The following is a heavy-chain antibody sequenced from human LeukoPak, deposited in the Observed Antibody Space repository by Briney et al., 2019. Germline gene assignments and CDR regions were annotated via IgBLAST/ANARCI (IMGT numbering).Heavy chain of an antibody. CDR3: ARHTTGSGWTVDS. Sequence: PWETLSLTCTVSGGTMSSYYWSWIRQAPGKGLEWIGYIFYSGNTNYNPSLQSRVTISVDTSKNQFTLTMSSVTAAVTAVYNCARHTTGSGWTVDSWGQGTLVTVSS. D-gene: IGHD6-19*01. V-gene: IGHV4-59*08. CDR2: IFYSGNT. CDR1: GGTMSSYY. J-gene: IGHJ4*02.